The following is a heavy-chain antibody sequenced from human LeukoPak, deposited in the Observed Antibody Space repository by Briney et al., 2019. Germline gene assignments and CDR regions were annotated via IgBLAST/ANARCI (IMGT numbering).Heavy chain of an antibody. J-gene: IGHJ2*01. V-gene: IGHV4-30-4*01. Sequence: SETLSLTCAVSGGSISSGDYYWSWIRQPPGKGLEWIGYIYYSGSTYYNQSLKSRVIISLDTSKNQFSLKLSSVTAADTAVYYCARGPWRDFDLWGRGTLVTVSS. CDR2: IYYSGST. D-gene: IGHD5-12*01. CDR1: GGSISSGDYY. CDR3: ARGPWRDFDL.